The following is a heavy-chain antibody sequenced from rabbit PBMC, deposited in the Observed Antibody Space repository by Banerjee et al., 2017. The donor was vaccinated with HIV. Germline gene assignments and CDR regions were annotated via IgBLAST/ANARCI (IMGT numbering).Heavy chain of an antibody. Sequence: QEQLEESGGDLVKPEGSLTLTCTASGFSFSSSYYMCWVRQAPGKGLEWIACIYAGGSDSTYYASWAKGRFTISKTSSTTVTLQVTSLTAADTATYFCARDRTGNTYYFNLWGQGTLVTVS. CDR3: ARDRTGNTYYFNL. V-gene: IGHV1S45*01. D-gene: IGHD7-1*01. J-gene: IGHJ4*01. CDR2: IYAGGSDST. CDR1: GFSFSSSYY.